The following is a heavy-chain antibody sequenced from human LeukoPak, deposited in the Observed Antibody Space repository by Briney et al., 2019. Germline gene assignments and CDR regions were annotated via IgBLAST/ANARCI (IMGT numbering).Heavy chain of an antibody. V-gene: IGHV4-31*03. CDR3: ARAAAYYYDSSGYLN. CDR1: GGSISSGGYY. D-gene: IGHD3-22*01. Sequence: SETLSLTCTVSGGSISSGGYYWSWIRQHPGKGLEWIGYIYYSGSTYYNLSLKSRVTISVDTSKNQFSLKLSSVTAADTAVYYCARAAAYYYDSSGYLNWGQGTLVTVSS. J-gene: IGHJ4*02. CDR2: IYYSGST.